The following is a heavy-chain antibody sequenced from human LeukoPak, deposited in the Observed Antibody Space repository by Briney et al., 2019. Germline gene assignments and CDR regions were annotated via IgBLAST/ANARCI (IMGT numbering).Heavy chain of an antibody. J-gene: IGHJ6*03. V-gene: IGHV1-2*02. D-gene: IGHD6-19*01. Sequence: ASVKVSCKASGYTFTGYYMHWVRQAPGQGLEWMGWINPNSGGTNYAQKFQGRVTMTRDTSISTAYMELSRLRSDDTAVYYCARGASIAVAAYYYYYYMDVWGKGTTVTVSS. CDR1: GYTFTGYY. CDR2: INPNSGGT. CDR3: ARGASIAVAAYYYYYYMDV.